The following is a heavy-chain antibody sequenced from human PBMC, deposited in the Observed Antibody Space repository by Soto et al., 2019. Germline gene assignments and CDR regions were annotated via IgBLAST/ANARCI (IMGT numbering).Heavy chain of an antibody. CDR3: ARDNSRYSGYDLNAFDI. Sequence: PGGSLRLSCAASGFTFSSYSMNWVRQAPGKGLEWVSSISSSSSYIYYADSVKGRFTISRDNAKNSLYLQMNSLRAEDTAVYYCARDNSRYSGYDLNAFDIWGQGTMVTVSS. D-gene: IGHD5-12*01. J-gene: IGHJ3*02. V-gene: IGHV3-21*01. CDR1: GFTFSSYS. CDR2: ISSSSSYI.